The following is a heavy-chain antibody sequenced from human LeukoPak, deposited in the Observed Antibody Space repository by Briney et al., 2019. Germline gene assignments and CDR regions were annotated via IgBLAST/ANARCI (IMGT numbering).Heavy chain of an antibody. J-gene: IGHJ6*03. CDR3: ARGDTRDYYYYYMDV. V-gene: IGHV3-48*04. D-gene: IGHD5-18*01. Sequence: GGSLRLSCAASGFTFSSYWMSWVRQAPGKGLEWVSYISSSGSTIYYADSVKGRFTISRDNAKNSLYLQMNSLRAEDTAVYYCARGDTRDYYYYYMDVWGKGTTVTVSS. CDR1: GFTFSSYW. CDR2: ISSSGSTI.